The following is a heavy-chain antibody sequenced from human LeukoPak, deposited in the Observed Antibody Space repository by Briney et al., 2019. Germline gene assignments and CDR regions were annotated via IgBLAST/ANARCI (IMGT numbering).Heavy chain of an antibody. J-gene: IGHJ6*02. V-gene: IGHV1-2*02. CDR2: INPNSGGT. CDR3: ARKGTYYDFWSGYIYYYGMDV. D-gene: IGHD3-3*01. Sequence: ASVKVSCKASGYTFTGYYIHWVRQAPGQGLEWMGWINPNSGGTNYAQKFQGRVTMTRDTSISTAYMELRSLRSDDTAVYYCARKGTYYDFWSGYIYYYGMDVWGQGTTVTVSS. CDR1: GYTFTGYY.